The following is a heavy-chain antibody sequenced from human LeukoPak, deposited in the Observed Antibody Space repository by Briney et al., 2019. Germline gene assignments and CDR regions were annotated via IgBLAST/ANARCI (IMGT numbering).Heavy chain of an antibody. Sequence: PGGSLRLSCAASGFTVSSNYTSWVRQSPGKGLEWVSVIYSGGNTYYADSVKGRFTVSRDNSKNTWYLQMNSLRAEDTAVYYCAKDLAGSGSYSFDYWGQGTLVTVSS. J-gene: IGHJ4*02. D-gene: IGHD1-26*01. CDR2: IYSGGNT. CDR1: GFTVSSNY. V-gene: IGHV3-53*01. CDR3: AKDLAGSGSYSFDY.